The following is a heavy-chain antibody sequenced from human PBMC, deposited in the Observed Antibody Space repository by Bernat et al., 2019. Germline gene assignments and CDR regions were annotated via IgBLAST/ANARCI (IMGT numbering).Heavy chain of an antibody. J-gene: IGHJ5*02. CDR2: ISAYNGNT. D-gene: IGHD2-21*02. CDR3: ARGAYCGGDCYSVSWFDP. CDR1: GYTFTSYG. Sequence: QVQLVQSGAEVKKPGASVKVSCKASGYTFTSYGISWVRQAPGQGLEWMGWISAYNGNTNYAQKLQGRVTMTTDTSTSTAYMELRSLRSEDTAVYYCARGAYCGGDCYSVSWFDPWGQGTLVTVSS. V-gene: IGHV1-18*04.